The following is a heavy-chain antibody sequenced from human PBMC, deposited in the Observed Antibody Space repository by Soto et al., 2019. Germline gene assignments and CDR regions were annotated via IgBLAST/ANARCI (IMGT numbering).Heavy chain of an antibody. CDR1: GYTFTNYG. CDR3: APHTLDTGMPSGY. J-gene: IGHJ4*02. V-gene: IGHV1-18*01. Sequence: QVQLVQSGAEVREPGASVKVSCKASGYTFTNYGVSWVRQAPGQGLEWMGWIGGYKGNTNYTQKLQGRFTLTTDRSTRTAYMALRSLRSDDTAVYYCAPHTLDTGMPSGYWGQGTLVTVSS. CDR2: IGGYKGNT. D-gene: IGHD5-18*01.